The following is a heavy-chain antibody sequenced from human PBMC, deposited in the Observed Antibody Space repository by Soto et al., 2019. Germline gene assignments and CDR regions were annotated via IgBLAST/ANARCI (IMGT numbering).Heavy chain of an antibody. CDR2: ISRSSSTI. V-gene: IGHV3-48*01. J-gene: IGHJ3*02. CDR3: ARDGYYYGSGSDRPAANDAFDI. Sequence: EVQLVESGGGLVQPGGSLRLSCAASGFTFSSYSMNWVRQAPGKGLEWVSYISRSSSTIYYADSVKDRFTISRDNAKNSLYLQMNSLRAEDTAVYYCARDGYYYGSGSDRPAANDAFDIWGQGTMVTVSS. D-gene: IGHD3-10*01. CDR1: GFTFSSYS.